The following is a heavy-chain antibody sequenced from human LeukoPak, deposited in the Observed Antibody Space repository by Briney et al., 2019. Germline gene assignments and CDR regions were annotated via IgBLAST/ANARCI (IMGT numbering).Heavy chain of an antibody. V-gene: IGHV3-30*04. Sequence: GGSLRLSCEFSGFSVGGYALHWVRQAPGKGLEWVAVISFDGSQKYYADSVKGRFTISRDTFKNTLFLQMDSLSGEDTGFYYCARSDRGDYNFDYWGQGTLVTVSS. CDR2: ISFDGSQK. CDR1: GFSVGGYA. J-gene: IGHJ4*02. CDR3: ARSDRGDYNFDY. D-gene: IGHD4-17*01.